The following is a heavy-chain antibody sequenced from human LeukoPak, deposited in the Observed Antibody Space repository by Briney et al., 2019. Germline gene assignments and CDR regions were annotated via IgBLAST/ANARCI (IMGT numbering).Heavy chain of an antibody. CDR2: MRRDGNEI. CDR3: ARDRSEYSYAYYGMDV. D-gene: IGHD5-18*01. Sequence: GGSLRLSCSASGFTFSTYWMSWVRQAPGKGLEWVANMRRDGNEIYYLDSVRGRFTISRDNAKNSLYLQMNSLRAEDTAVYYCARDRSEYSYAYYGMDVWGQGTTVTVSS. CDR1: GFTFSTYW. J-gene: IGHJ6*02. V-gene: IGHV3-7*01.